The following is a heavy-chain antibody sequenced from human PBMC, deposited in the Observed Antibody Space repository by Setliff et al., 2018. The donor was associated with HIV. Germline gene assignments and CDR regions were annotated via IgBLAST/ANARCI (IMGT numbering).Heavy chain of an antibody. CDR1: GGSFSGYY. D-gene: IGHD3-9*01. Sequence: SETLSLTCAVYGGSFSGYYWTWIRQSPGRGLEWIGDINHSVRVNDNPSLKCRVTISADTSKNQFSLKLKSVTAADTAVYYCVRCQRGVVILTTYDDLDVWAQGTLVTVSS. CDR2: INHSVRV. V-gene: IGHV4-34*01. CDR3: VRCQRGVVILTTYDDLDV. J-gene: IGHJ3*01.